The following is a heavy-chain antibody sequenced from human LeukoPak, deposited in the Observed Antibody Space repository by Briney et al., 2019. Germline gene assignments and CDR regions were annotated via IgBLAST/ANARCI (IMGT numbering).Heavy chain of an antibody. D-gene: IGHD6-19*01. CDR3: ARHGGFIAVAGTDAFDI. V-gene: IGHV4-59*08. J-gene: IGHJ3*02. CDR2: IYYSGST. Sequence: SETLSLTCTVSGGSISSYYWSWIRQPPGKGLEWIGYIYYSGSTNYNPSLKSRVTISVDTSKNQFSLKLSSVTAADTAVYYCARHGGFIAVAGTDAFDIWGQGTMVTVSS. CDR1: GGSISSYY.